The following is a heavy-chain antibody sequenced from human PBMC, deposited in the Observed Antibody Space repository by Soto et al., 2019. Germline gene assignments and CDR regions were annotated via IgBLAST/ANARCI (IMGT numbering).Heavy chain of an antibody. V-gene: IGHV1-2*02. CDR3: ATIGQLSWAVVTSSGYYGWFDP. J-gene: IGHJ5*02. Sequence: SVKVSCKASGYIFTGYYIHWVRQAPGQGLEWIGWINPNTGVTKSSQKFQGRVTVTRDTSISTGYMELNRLRSDDTAVYYCATIGQLSWAVVTSSGYYGWFDPWGQGTLVTVSS. D-gene: IGHD3-22*01. CDR1: GYIFTGYY. CDR2: INPNTGVT.